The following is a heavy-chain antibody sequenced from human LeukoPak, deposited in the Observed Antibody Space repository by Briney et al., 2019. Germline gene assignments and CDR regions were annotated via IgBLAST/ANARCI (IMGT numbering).Heavy chain of an antibody. V-gene: IGHV4-30-4*08. CDR2: LYYSGGT. D-gene: IGHD2-2*01. Sequence: SETLSLTCTVSGGSISSGDYYWGWIRQPPGKGLEWIGYLYYSGGTYYDPSPKSRVTISVDTSKNQFSLKLSSVTAADTAVYYCARESDIVVVPAAQTPWGQGTLVTVSS. CDR1: GGSISSGDYY. CDR3: ARESDIVVVPAAQTP. J-gene: IGHJ5*02.